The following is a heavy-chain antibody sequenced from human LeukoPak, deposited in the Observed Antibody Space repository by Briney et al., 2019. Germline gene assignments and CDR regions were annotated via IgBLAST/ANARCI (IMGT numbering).Heavy chain of an antibody. Sequence: ASVKVSCKASGYTFTAYYMHWVRQAPGQGLEWMGWINPNSGGTNYAQKFQGRVTMTRDTSISTAYMELSRLRSDDTAVYYCARGIGLVTAFDIWGQGTMVTVSS. CDR2: INPNSGGT. D-gene: IGHD6-19*01. CDR1: GYTFTAYY. V-gene: IGHV1-2*02. J-gene: IGHJ3*02. CDR3: ARGIGLVTAFDI.